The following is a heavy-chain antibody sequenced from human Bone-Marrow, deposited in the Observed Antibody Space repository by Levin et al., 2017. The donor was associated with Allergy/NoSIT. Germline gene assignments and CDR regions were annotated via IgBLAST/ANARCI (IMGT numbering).Heavy chain of an antibody. Sequence: GGSLRLSCAASGFTFSSYEMNWVRQAPGKGLEWVSYISSSGSTIYYADSVKGRFTISRDNAKNSLYLQMNSLRAEDTAVYYCARAEEVYSYGYGGWYFDLWGRGTLVTVSS. D-gene: IGHD5-18*01. CDR2: ISSSGSTI. CDR1: GFTFSSYE. CDR3: ARAEEVYSYGYGGWYFDL. J-gene: IGHJ2*01. V-gene: IGHV3-48*03.